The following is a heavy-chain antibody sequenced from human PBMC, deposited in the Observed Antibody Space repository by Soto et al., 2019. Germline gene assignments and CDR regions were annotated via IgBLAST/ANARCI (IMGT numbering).Heavy chain of an antibody. CDR2: ISSSSSTI. CDR1: GFTFSSYS. CDR3: VRDSSYDSSGYWVNWFDP. J-gene: IGHJ5*02. V-gene: IGHV3-48*04. D-gene: IGHD3-22*01. Sequence: GGSLRLSCAASGFTFSSYSMNWVRQAPGKGLEWVSYISSSSSTIYYADSVKGRFTISRDNAKNSLYLQMNSLRAEDTAVYYCVRDSSYDSSGYWVNWFDPWGQGTLVTVSS.